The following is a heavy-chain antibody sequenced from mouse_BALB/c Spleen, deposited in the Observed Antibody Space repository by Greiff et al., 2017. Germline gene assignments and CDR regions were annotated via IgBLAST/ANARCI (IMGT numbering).Heavy chain of an antibody. D-gene: IGHD1-2*01. CDR2: ISSGSSTI. V-gene: IGHV5-17*02. J-gene: IGHJ4*01. Sequence: DVKLQESGGGLVQPGGSRKLSCAASGFTFSSFGMHWVRQAPEKGLEWVAYISSGSSTIYYADTVKGRFTISRDNPKNTLFLQMTSLRSEDTAMYYCARTTTAGMDYWGQGTSVTVSS. CDR1: GFTFSSFG. CDR3: ARTTTAGMDY.